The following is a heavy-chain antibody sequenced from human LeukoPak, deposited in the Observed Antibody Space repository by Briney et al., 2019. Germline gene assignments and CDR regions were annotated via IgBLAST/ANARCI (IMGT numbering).Heavy chain of an antibody. D-gene: IGHD3-10*01. J-gene: IGHJ4*02. CDR2: INHSGST. CDR3: ARRLLLWFRELSPYFDY. Sequence: PSETLSLTCAVYGGSFSGYYWSWIRQPPGKGLEWIGEINHSGSTNYNPSLKSRVTISVDTSKNQFSLKLSSVTAADTAVYYCARRLLLWFRELSPYFDYWGQGTLVTVSS. V-gene: IGHV4-34*01. CDR1: GGSFSGYY.